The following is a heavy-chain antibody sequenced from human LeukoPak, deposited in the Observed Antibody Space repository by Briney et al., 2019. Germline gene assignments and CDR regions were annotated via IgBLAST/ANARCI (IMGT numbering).Heavy chain of an antibody. D-gene: IGHD3-22*01. CDR1: GFTFSSYA. V-gene: IGHV3-23*01. CDR2: ISGSGGST. CDR3: AKEVYDSSGYSSGDY. J-gene: IGHJ4*02. Sequence: GGSLRLSCAASGFTFSSYAMSWVRQAPGKGLEWVSAISGSGGSTYYADSVKGRFTISRDNSKNTLYLQMSSLRAEDTAVYYCAKEVYDSSGYSSGDYWGQGTLVTVSS.